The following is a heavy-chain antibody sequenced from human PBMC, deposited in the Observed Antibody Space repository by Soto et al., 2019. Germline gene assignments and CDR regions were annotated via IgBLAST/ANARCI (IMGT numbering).Heavy chain of an antibody. D-gene: IGHD2-15*01. CDR1: GFTFSSYG. J-gene: IGHJ4*02. CDR3: AKMANGGNPSLDY. Sequence: QVQLVESGGGVVQPGRSLRLSCAASGFTFSSYGMHWVRQAPGKGLEWVAVISYDGSNKYYADSVKGRFTISRDNSKNTLYLQMNSLRAEDTAVYYCAKMANGGNPSLDYWGQGTLVTVSS. CDR2: ISYDGSNK. V-gene: IGHV3-30*18.